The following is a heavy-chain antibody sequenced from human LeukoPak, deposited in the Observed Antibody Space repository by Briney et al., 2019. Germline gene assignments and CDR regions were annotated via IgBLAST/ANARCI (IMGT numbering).Heavy chain of an antibody. V-gene: IGHV3-23*01. D-gene: IGHD3-10*01. Sequence: PGGSLRLSCAASGFTFSSYAMSWVRQAPGKGLEWVSAISGSGGSTYYADSVKGRFTISRDNSKNTLYLRMNSLRAEDTAVYYCAKDPYYYYASPESWFDPWGQGTLSPSPQ. J-gene: IGHJ5*02. CDR1: GFTFSSYA. CDR2: ISGSGGST. CDR3: AKDPYYYYASPESWFDP.